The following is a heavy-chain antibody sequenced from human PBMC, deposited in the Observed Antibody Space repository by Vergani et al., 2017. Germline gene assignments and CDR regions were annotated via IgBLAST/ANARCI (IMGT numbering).Heavy chain of an antibody. D-gene: IGHD1-1*01. Sequence: QVQLQESGPGLVKPSQTLSLTCTVSGGSISSGGYYWNWIRQPAGKGLQWIGRIYTSGSTSYNPSLKSRITISVDTSKNQSSLKLSSVTAADTAIYYCAIGTYYFDYWGQGTLVTVSS. J-gene: IGHJ4*02. CDR3: AIGTYYFDY. CDR2: IYTSGST. V-gene: IGHV4-61*02. CDR1: GGSISSGGYY.